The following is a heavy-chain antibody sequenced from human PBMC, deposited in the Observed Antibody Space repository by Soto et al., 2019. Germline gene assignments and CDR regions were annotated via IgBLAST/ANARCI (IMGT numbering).Heavy chain of an antibody. J-gene: IGHJ4*02. CDR3: ARITAPLVRGVIIPYYFDY. CDR2: IYYSGST. V-gene: IGHV4-39*01. Sequence: PGGSLRLSCAASGFTFSSYAMSWVRQAPGKGLEWIGSIYYSGSTYYNPSLKSRVTISVDTSKNQFSLKLSSVTAADTAVYYCARITAPLVRGVIIPYYFDYWGQGTLVTVSS. CDR1: GFTFSSYA. D-gene: IGHD3-10*01.